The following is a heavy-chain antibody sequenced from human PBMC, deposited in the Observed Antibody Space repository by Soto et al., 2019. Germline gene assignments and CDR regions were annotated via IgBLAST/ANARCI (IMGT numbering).Heavy chain of an antibody. J-gene: IGHJ6*02. D-gene: IGHD2-2*01. CDR3: ARVRYEDIVVVPAAYDYYGMDV. CDR2: INPSGGST. Sequence: ASVKVSCKASGYTFTSYYMHWVRQAPGQGLEWMGIINPSGGSTSYAQKFQGRVTMTRDTSTSTVYMELSSLRSEDTAVYYCARVRYEDIVVVPAAYDYYGMDVWGQGTTVTVSS. V-gene: IGHV1-46*01. CDR1: GYTFTSYY.